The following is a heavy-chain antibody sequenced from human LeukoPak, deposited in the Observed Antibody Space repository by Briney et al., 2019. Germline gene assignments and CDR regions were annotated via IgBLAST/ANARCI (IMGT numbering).Heavy chain of an antibody. CDR3: ARGREVAGTVGY. Sequence: ASVKVSCKASGYTFTSYGISWVRQAPGQGLEWIGWINTISGGTNYAQKFQGRVTMTRDTSISTAYMELSRLTSDDTAVYYCARGREVAGTVGYWSQGTLVTVSS. CDR2: INTISGGT. D-gene: IGHD6-19*01. V-gene: IGHV1-2*02. CDR1: GYTFTSYG. J-gene: IGHJ4*02.